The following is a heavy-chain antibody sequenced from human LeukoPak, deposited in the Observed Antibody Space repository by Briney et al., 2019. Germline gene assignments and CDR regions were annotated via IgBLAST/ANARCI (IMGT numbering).Heavy chain of an antibody. CDR1: GFTFSSYA. J-gene: IGHJ6*03. CDR2: ISGSGGST. CDR3: ALGCSSTSCYRAPYYYYYMDV. D-gene: IGHD2-2*02. Sequence: GGSLRLSCAASGFTFSSYAMSWVRQAPGKGLEWVSAISGSGGSTYYADSVKGRFTISRDNSKNTLYLQMNSLRAEDTAVYYCALGCSSTSCYRAPYYYYYMDVWGKGTTVTVSS. V-gene: IGHV3-23*01.